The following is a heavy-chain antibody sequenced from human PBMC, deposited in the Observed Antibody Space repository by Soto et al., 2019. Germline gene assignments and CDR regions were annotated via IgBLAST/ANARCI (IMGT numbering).Heavy chain of an antibody. CDR2: IYYSGST. Sequence: PSETLSLTCTVSGGSISSSSYYWGWIRQPPGKGLEWIGSIYYSGSTYYNPSLKSRVTISVDTSKNQFSLKLSSVTAADTAVYYCARPREGDGTMIVVEHAFDIWGQGTMVTVSS. J-gene: IGHJ3*02. CDR1: GGSISSSSYY. CDR3: ARPREGDGTMIVVEHAFDI. V-gene: IGHV4-39*01. D-gene: IGHD3-22*01.